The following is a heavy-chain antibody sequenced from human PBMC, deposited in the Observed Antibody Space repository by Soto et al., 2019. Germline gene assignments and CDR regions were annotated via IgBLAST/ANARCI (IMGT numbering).Heavy chain of an antibody. Sequence: PSETLRLSCAASGFTFSSYSVNWVRQAPGKGLEWVSSISSSSSYIYYADSVKGRFTISRDNAKNSLYLQMNSLRAEDTAVYYCASEPDIVVVVAAQVGIWGQGTMVTVSS. D-gene: IGHD2-15*01. CDR2: ISSSSSYI. CDR1: GFTFSSYS. CDR3: ASEPDIVVVVAAQVGI. V-gene: IGHV3-21*01. J-gene: IGHJ3*02.